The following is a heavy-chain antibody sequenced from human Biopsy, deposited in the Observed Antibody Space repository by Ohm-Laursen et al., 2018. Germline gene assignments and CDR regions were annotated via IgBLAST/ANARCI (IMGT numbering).Heavy chain of an antibody. CDR2: IIAPSGTT. D-gene: IGHD3-22*01. CDR1: GGILSKYA. CDR3: ARTGTYYHDSSLYYFYGLDL. V-gene: IGHV1-69*13. Sequence: GASVKVSCKAFGGILSKYAMSWVRQAPGQGLEWLGVIIAPSGTTNNAQRFQGRLSITADESATSVYMELSSLTSEDTAVYYCARTGTYYHDSSLYYFYGLDLWGQGSTVTVFS. J-gene: IGHJ6*02.